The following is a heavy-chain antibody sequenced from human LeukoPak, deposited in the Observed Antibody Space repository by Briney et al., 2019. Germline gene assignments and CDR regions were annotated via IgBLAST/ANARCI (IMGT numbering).Heavy chain of an antibody. CDR3: ARGGADYAFDI. D-gene: IGHD3-3*01. V-gene: IGHV4-30-2*01. CDR1: GGSISSGGYS. Sequence: SQTLSLTCAVSGGSISSGGYSWSWIRQPPGKGLEWIGYIYHSGSTNYNPSLKSRFTMSVDTSKNQFSLKLSSVTAADTAVYYCARGGADYAFDIWGQGTMVTVSS. J-gene: IGHJ3*02. CDR2: IYHSGST.